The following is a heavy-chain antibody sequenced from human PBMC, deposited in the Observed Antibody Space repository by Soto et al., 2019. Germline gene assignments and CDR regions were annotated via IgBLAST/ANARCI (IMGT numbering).Heavy chain of an antibody. J-gene: IGHJ6*03. D-gene: IGHD3-3*01. CDR1: GYTFTSYD. CDR2: MNPNSGNT. CDR3: ARVPADYDFWSGYSIYYYYYYMDV. Sequence: ASVKVSCKASGYTFTSYDINWVRQATGQGPEWKGWMNPNSGNTGYAQKFQGRVTMTRNTSISTAYMELSSLRSEDTAVYYCARVPADYDFWSGYSIYYYYYYMDVWGKGTTVTVSS. V-gene: IGHV1-8*01.